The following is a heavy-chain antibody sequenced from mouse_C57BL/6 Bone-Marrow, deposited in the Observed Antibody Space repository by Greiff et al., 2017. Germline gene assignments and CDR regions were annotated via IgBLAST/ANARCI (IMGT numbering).Heavy chain of an antibody. Sequence: QVQLQQSGAELVRPGASVTLSCKASGYTFTDYEMHWVKQTPVHGLEWIGAIDPETGGTAYNQKFKGKAILTADKSSSKAYMELRSLTSEDSAVYYCTRGGGGDWFAYWGQGTLVTVSA. CDR1: GYTFTDYE. V-gene: IGHV1-15*01. CDR3: TRGGGGDWFAY. J-gene: IGHJ3*01. CDR2: IDPETGGT.